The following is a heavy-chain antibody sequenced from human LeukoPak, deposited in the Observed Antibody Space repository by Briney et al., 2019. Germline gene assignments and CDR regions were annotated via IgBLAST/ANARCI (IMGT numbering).Heavy chain of an antibody. CDR3: ARDPLGYCSGGSCYSPKDRYFDL. V-gene: IGHV4-4*07. Sequence: SETLSLTCTVSGGSISSYYWSWIRQPAGKGLEWIGRIYTSGSTNYNPSLKSRVTMSVDTSKNQFSLKLSSVTAAVTAVYYCARDPLGYCSGGSCYSPKDRYFDLWGRGTLVTVSS. D-gene: IGHD2-15*01. CDR1: GGSISSYY. J-gene: IGHJ2*01. CDR2: IYTSGST.